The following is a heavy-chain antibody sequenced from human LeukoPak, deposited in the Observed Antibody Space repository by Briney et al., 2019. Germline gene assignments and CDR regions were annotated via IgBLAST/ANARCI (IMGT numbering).Heavy chain of an antibody. V-gene: IGHV1-18*01. J-gene: IGHJ4*02. CDR1: GYTFTSYG. Sequence: ASVKVSCKASGYTFTSYGISWVRQAPGQGLEWMGWISAYNGNTNYAQKLQVRVTMTTDTSTNTAYMELRSLRSDDTAVYYGAGGYCSRSSCYRVDSFRPRLDYWGQGTLVTVS. D-gene: IGHD2-2*01. CDR3: AGGYCSRSSCYRVDSFRPRLDY. CDR2: ISAYNGNT.